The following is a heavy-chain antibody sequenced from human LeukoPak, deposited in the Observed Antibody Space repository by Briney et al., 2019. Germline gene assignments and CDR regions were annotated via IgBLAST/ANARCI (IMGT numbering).Heavy chain of an antibody. J-gene: IGHJ4*02. CDR3: ARTPGLHDYAY. D-gene: IGHD4-17*01. Sequence: GGSLRLSCAASGFTVSSNYMSWVRQAPGKGLEWVSVIYSGGRTYYADSVKGRFTISRDNSKDTLYLQMNSLRVEDTAVYYCARTPGLHDYAYWGQGTLVTVS. CDR1: GFTVSSNY. V-gene: IGHV3-53*01. CDR2: IYSGGRT.